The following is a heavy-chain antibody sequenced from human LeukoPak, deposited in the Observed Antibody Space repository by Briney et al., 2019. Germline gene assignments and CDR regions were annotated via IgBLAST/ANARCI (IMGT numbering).Heavy chain of an antibody. Sequence: GASVKVSCKASGGTFSSYAISWVRQAPGQGLEWMGWINPNSGGTNYAQKFQGRVTMTRDTSISTAYMELSRLRSDDTAVYYCAREYSSSYDDYWGQGTLVTVSS. CDR1: GGTFSSYA. J-gene: IGHJ4*02. V-gene: IGHV1-2*02. CDR3: AREYSSSYDDY. CDR2: INPNSGGT. D-gene: IGHD6-6*01.